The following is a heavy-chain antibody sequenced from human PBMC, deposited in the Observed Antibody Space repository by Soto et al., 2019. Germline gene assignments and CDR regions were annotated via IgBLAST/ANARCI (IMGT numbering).Heavy chain of an antibody. CDR1: GFTFSSYS. J-gene: IGHJ4*02. CDR3: ASAGLVVVPAAISGGRDY. V-gene: IGHV3-48*01. D-gene: IGHD2-2*01. Sequence: GGSLRLSCAASGFTFSSYSMNWVRQAPGKGLEWVSYISSSSSTIYYADSVKGRFTISRDNAKNSLYLQMNSLRAEDTAVYYCASAGLVVVPAAISGGRDYWGQGTLVTVSS. CDR2: ISSSSSTI.